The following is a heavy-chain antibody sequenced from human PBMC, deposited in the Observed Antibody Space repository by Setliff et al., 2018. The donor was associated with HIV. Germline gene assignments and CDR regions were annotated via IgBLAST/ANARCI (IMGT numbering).Heavy chain of an antibody. CDR1: GYTFTSYA. D-gene: IGHD2-8*01. J-gene: IGHJ3*02. CDR3: ATKVYCTNGVCLDAFDI. Sequence: GASVKVSCKASGYTFTSYAMHWVRQAPGQRLEWMGWISAYNGNTNFAQKLQGRVTMTTDTSTSTAYMELSSLRSEDTAVYYCATKVYCTNGVCLDAFDIWGQGTMVTVSS. V-gene: IGHV1-18*01. CDR2: ISAYNGNT.